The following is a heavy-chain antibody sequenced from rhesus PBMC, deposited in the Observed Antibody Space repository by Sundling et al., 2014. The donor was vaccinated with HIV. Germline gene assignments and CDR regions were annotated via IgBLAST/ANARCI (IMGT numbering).Heavy chain of an antibody. CDR1: GYTFTTYS. V-gene: IGHV1-200*01. Sequence: QVQLVQSGAEVKKPGASVKLSCKASGYTFTTYSINWVRQAPGQGLEWMGWINPNNGNTGYAQKFQGRVTMTRDTSTSTAYMDLSSLRSEDTAVYYCARGLSSWSFGLDSWGQGVVVTVSS. J-gene: IGHJ6*01. D-gene: IGHD6-13*01. CDR3: ARGLSSWSFGLDS. CDR2: INPNNGNT.